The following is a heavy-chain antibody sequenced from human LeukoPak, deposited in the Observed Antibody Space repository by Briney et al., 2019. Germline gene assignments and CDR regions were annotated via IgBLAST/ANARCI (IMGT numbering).Heavy chain of an antibody. J-gene: IGHJ4*02. CDR1: GFSFSSYG. Sequence: PGGSLRLSCAASGFSFSSYGMSWVRQAPGKGLEWVSGISGSGASTYYADSVEGRFTISRDNSKNTLHLQMNSLRAEDTAVYYCAKDRSRYDSSAYDFDYWGQGTLVTVSS. D-gene: IGHD3-22*01. CDR2: ISGSGAST. CDR3: AKDRSRYDSSAYDFDY. V-gene: IGHV3-23*01.